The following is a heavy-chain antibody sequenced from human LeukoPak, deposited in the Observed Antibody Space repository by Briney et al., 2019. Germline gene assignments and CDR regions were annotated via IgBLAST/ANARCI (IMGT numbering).Heavy chain of an antibody. V-gene: IGHV3-21*01. Sequence: GGSLRLSCAASGFTFSAFSMTWVRQPPGKGLEWVSSISSSSIYIYYADSVKGRFTISRDNAKNSLFLQMNSLRAEDTAVYYCAXVGXGXXXXXTAYXGXGXLVTVS. CDR2: ISSSSIYI. CDR1: GFTFSAFS. CDR3: AXVGXGXXXXXTAY. J-gene: IGHJ4*02. D-gene: IGHD2-21*02.